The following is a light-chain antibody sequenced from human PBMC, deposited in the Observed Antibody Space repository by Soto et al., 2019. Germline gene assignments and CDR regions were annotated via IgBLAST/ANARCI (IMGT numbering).Light chain of an antibody. CDR3: CSAGGSPTYG. CDR2: EVN. CDR1: SSNGGSYRL. V-gene: IGLV2-23*02. J-gene: IGLJ1*01. Sequence: QSVLTQPASVSGSPGQSVTLSCTGTSSNGGSYRLVSWYQQHPGKAPKLMICEVNRRPSGVSNRCYGSKSGNTASLTISGLKVEDEADYYCCSAGGSPTYGFGNGTKVTV.